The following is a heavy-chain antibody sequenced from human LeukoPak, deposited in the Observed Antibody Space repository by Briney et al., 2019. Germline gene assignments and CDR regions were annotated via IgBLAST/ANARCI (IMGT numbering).Heavy chain of an antibody. CDR2: IDWDDDK. Sequence: SGPTLVNPTQTLTLTCTFSGFSLSTNGMRVSWIRQPPGKALEWLARIDWDDDKFYSTSLKTRLTISKDTSKNQVVLTMTNMDPVDTATYYCARMGYYNSSAYYYADWGQGTLVTDSS. J-gene: IGHJ4*02. V-gene: IGHV2-70*04. CDR3: ARMGYYNSSAYYYAD. CDR1: GFSLSTNGMR. D-gene: IGHD3-22*01.